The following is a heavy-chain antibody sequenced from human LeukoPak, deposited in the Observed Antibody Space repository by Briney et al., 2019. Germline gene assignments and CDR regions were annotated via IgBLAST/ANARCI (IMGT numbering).Heavy chain of an antibody. CDR3: ARRSSIYDFWSGTNWFDP. CDR2: TYHSGTT. J-gene: IGHJ5*02. D-gene: IGHD3-3*01. V-gene: IGHV4-59*08. Sequence: PSETLSLTCTVSDGSITKDFWSWIRQPPGKGLEWIGYTYHSGTTNYNPSLKSRVTLSVDTSRSQFSLKLNSVTAADTAVYYCARRSSIYDFWSGTNWFDPWGQGTLVTVSS. CDR1: DGSITKDF.